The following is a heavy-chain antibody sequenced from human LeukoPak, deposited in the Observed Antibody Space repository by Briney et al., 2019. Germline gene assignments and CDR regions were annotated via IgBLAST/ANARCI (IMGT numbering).Heavy chain of an antibody. D-gene: IGHD4-17*01. CDR3: ARISYYGDSRVVYYYYGMDV. CDR2: INPNSGGT. Sequence: ASVKVSCKASGYTFTGYYMHWVRQAPGQGLEWMGWINPNSGGTNYAQKFQGRVTMTRDTSISTAYMELSRLRSDDTAVYYCARISYYGDSRVVYYYYGMDVWGQGTTVTVSS. CDR1: GYTFTGYY. J-gene: IGHJ6*02. V-gene: IGHV1-2*02.